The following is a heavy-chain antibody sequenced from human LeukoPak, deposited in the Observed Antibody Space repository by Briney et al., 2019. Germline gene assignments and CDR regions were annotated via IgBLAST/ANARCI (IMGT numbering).Heavy chain of an antibody. V-gene: IGHV1-8*02. CDR2: MNPNSGNT. CDR1: GYTFIGYY. Sequence: ASVKVSCKASGYTFIGYYMHWVRQAPGQGLEWMGWMNPNSGNTGYAQKFQGRVTMTRNTSISTAYMELSSLRSEDTAVYYCARLRYCSSTSCYSQRGAFDYWGQRTLVTVSS. D-gene: IGHD2-2*01. CDR3: ARLRYCSSTSCYSQRGAFDY. J-gene: IGHJ4*02.